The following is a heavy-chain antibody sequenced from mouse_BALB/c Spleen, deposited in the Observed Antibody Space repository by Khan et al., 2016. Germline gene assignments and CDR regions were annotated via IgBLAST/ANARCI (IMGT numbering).Heavy chain of an antibody. V-gene: IGHV5-4*02. CDR3: ARDRYGNHYYAMDY. J-gene: IGHJ4*01. CDR1: GFTFSVYY. D-gene: IGHD2-1*01. Sequence: EVELVESGGGLVKPGGSLRLSCAASGFTFSVYYMYRVRQTPEKRLEWVATISDGGTYTYYPDSVKGRFTISRDNAKNILYLQMSSLKSEDTAMYYCARDRYGNHYYAMDYWGQGTSVTVSS. CDR2: ISDGGTYT.